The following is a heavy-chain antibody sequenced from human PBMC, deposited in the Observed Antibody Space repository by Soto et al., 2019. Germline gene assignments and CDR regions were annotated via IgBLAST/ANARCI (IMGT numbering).Heavy chain of an antibody. CDR2: INSDGSST. J-gene: IGHJ6*02. V-gene: IGHV3-74*01. CDR1: GFTFTSYW. Sequence: GGSLRLSCAASGFTFTSYWMHWVRQAPGKGLVWVSRINSDGSSTSYADSVKGRFTISRDNAKNTLYLQMNSLRAEDTAVYYCARAQSCSGGSCYSYKGGMDVWGQGTTVTVSS. CDR3: ARAQSCSGGSCYSYKGGMDV. D-gene: IGHD2-15*01.